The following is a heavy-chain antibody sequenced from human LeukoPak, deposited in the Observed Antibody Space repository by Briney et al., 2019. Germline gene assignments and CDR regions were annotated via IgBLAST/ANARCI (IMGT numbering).Heavy chain of an antibody. CDR1: GFTFSSYG. J-gene: IGHJ4*02. V-gene: IGHV3-33*01. CDR3: ARVVSSWYPDYFDY. Sequence: PGGSLRLSCAASGFTFSSYGMHWVRQAPGKGLEWVAVIWYDGSNKYYADSVKGRFTISRDNSKNTLYLQMNSLRAEDTAVYYCARVVSSWYPDYFDYWGQGTLVTVSS. CDR2: IWYDGSNK. D-gene: IGHD6-13*01.